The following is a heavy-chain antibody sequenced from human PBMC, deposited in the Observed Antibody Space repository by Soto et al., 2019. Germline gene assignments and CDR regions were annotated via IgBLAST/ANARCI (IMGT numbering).Heavy chain of an antibody. J-gene: IGHJ4*02. V-gene: IGHV1-69*01. CDR1: GGTFSSYS. D-gene: IGHD1-26*01. CDR2: IIPLFGTA. CDR3: ARDGGRHSGGIDY. Sequence: QVQLVQSGPEVKKPGSPVKVSCKASGGTFSSYSINWVRQAPGQGLGWMGEIIPLFGTANYAQKFKGRVTITADESASTAYMELTRLRSEDTAVYYCARDGGRHSGGIDYWGQGTLVTVSS.